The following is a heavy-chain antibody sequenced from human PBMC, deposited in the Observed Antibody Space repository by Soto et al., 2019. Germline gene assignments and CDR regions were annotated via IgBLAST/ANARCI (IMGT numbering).Heavy chain of an antibody. CDR3: ARVYSGSYSDY. J-gene: IGHJ4*02. CDR2: IFHSGST. Sequence: QVQLQESGPGLVKPSGTLSLTCAVYGGSIRSNNRWSWVRQPPGKGLEWIGEIFHSGSTNYNPSLKTRVTISVDKSKNQFSLKLSSVTAADTAVYYCARVYSGSYSDYWGQGTLVTVSS. V-gene: IGHV4-4*02. D-gene: IGHD1-26*01. CDR1: GGSIRSNNR.